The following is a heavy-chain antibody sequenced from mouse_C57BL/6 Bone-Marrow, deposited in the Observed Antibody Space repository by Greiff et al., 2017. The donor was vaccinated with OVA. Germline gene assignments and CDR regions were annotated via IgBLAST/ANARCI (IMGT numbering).Heavy chain of an antibody. CDR1: GYTFTSYG. J-gene: IGHJ2*01. D-gene: IGHD1-1*01. CDR2: IYPRSGNT. Sequence: QVQLKQSGAELARPGASVKLSCKASGYTFTSYGISWVKQRTGQGLEWIGEIYPRSGNTYYNEKFKGKATLTADKSSSTAYMELRSLASEDSAVYVCARSNYYGSPYFDYWGQGTTLTVSS. V-gene: IGHV1-81*01. CDR3: ARSNYYGSPYFDY.